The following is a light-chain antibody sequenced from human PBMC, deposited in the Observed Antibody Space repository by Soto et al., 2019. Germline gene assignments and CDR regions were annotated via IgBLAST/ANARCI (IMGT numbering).Light chain of an antibody. CDR1: QSVSSSY. J-gene: IGKJ1*01. Sequence: EIVLTQSPGTLSLSPGERATLSCRASQSVSSSYLAWYQQKPGQAPGLLIYGASSRATGIPDRFSGSGSGTDFTLTISRLEPEDFAVYYCQKYGSSRTFGQGTKVEIK. V-gene: IGKV3-20*01. CDR3: QKYGSSRT. CDR2: GAS.